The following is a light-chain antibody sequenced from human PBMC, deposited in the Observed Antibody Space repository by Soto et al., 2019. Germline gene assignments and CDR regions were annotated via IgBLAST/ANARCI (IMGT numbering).Light chain of an antibody. J-gene: IGLJ2*01. CDR1: SSDVGGYNY. CDR2: DVS. Sequence: QSALTQPASVSGSPGQSITISCTGTSSDVGGYNYVSWYQQHPGKAPKLMIYDVSHRPSGVSNRFSGSKSGNTASLTISGLQADDAADYYCSSYTSSSTRVVFGGGTKLTVL. CDR3: SSYTSSSTRVV. V-gene: IGLV2-14*01.